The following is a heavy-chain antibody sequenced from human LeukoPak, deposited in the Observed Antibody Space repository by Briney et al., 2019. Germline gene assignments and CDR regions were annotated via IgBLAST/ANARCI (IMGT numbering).Heavy chain of an antibody. CDR3: ANARQWLAFDS. J-gene: IGHJ4*02. CDR2: IYYSGST. V-gene: IGHV4-39*07. D-gene: IGHD6-19*01. CDR1: GGSINSSSYY. Sequence: PSETLSLTCTVSGGSINSSSYYWGWIRQPPGKGLEWIGSIYYSGSTYYNPSLKSRVTISVDTSKNQFSLKLTSVTAADTAVYYCANARQWLAFDSWGQGNLVTVSS.